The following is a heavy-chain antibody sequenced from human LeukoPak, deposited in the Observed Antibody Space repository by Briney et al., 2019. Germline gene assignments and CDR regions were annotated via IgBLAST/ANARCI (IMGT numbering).Heavy chain of an antibody. D-gene: IGHD3-10*01. CDR3: ARDPLYYYASGSYYNGNY. V-gene: IGHV1-2*02. CDR2: INPNSGGT. Sequence: GASVKVSCKASGYTFTGYYMHWVRQAPGQGLEWMGWINPNSGGTNYAQKFQGRVTMTRDTSTSTVFMELSSLRSEDTAVYYCARDPLYYYASGSYYNGNYWGQGTLVTVSS. CDR1: GYTFTGYY. J-gene: IGHJ4*02.